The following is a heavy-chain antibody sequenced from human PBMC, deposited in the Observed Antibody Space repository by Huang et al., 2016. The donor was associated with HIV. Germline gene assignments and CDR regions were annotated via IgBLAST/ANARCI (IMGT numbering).Heavy chain of an antibody. CDR1: GYTFTNDD. J-gene: IGHJ4*02. CDR2: RNPNTGNT. CDR3: ARSAYGDLDY. V-gene: IGHV1-8*02. D-gene: IGHD4-17*01. Sequence: QVHLVQSGAEVKKPGASVKVSCKASGYTFTNDDINWVRKAPGRGLEWMGWRNPNTGNTGFAQSFQGRVTMTRKTAITTAYMELTSVTSEDTAVYYCARSAYGDLDYWGLGTLVIVSS.